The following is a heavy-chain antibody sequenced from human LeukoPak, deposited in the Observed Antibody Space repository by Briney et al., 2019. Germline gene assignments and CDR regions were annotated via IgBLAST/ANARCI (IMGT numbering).Heavy chain of an antibody. V-gene: IGHV3-7*01. CDR3: AKERLGATTPNPDY. CDR2: IKQDGSEK. CDR1: GFTFSSYW. Sequence: GGSLRLSCAASGFTFSSYWMSWVRQAPGKGLEWVANIKQDGSEKYYVDSVKGRFTISRDNSKNTLYLQMSSLRADDTALYYCAKERLGATTPNPDYWGQGTLVTVSS. D-gene: IGHD1-26*01. J-gene: IGHJ4*02.